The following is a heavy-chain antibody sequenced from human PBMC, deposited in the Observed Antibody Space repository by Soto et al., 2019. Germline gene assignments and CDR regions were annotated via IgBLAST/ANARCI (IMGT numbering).Heavy chain of an antibody. V-gene: IGHV4-59*01. CDR2: IYSRGST. J-gene: IGHJ4*02. Sequence: PSETLSLTWTVSGGSISNYYWSWIRQPPGKGLEWIGYIYSRGSTNYNPSLKSRVTISVDTSKSQFSLRLSSVTAADAAVYYCARAEVEILWFGELSHYFDSWGQGTLVTVSS. CDR3: ARAEVEILWFGELSHYFDS. CDR1: GGSISNYY. D-gene: IGHD3-10*01.